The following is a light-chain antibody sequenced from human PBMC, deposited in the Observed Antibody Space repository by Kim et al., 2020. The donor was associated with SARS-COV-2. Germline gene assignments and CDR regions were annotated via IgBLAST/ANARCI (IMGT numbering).Light chain of an antibody. V-gene: IGLV2-14*03. Sequence: GQSVTISCTGTSGDVGGYNIVAWYQQHPGKAPKLMIYDVSNRPSGVSNRFSGSKSGNTASLTISGLQAEDEADYYCSSYTSSSTRVFGTGTKVTVL. J-gene: IGLJ1*01. CDR2: DVS. CDR1: SGDVGGYNI. CDR3: SSYTSSSTRV.